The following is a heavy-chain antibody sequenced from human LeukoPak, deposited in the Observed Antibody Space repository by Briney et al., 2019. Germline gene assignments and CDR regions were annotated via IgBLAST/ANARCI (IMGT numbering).Heavy chain of an antibody. J-gene: IGHJ4*02. Sequence: GGSLRLSCSASGFIFNNYAMHWVRQAPGKGLEWVSTFGGSDGNTFYADSVKGRFTISRDNSKNTLYLQMNSLRAEDTAVYYCARTTQFDYWGQGTLVTVSS. CDR2: FGGSDGNT. CDR3: ARTTQFDY. CDR1: GFIFNNYA. V-gene: IGHV3-23*01. D-gene: IGHD1/OR15-1a*01.